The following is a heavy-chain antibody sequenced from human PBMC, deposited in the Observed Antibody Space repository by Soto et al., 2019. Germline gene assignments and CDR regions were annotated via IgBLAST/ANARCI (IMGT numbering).Heavy chain of an antibody. CDR2: IKSKTDGGTT. CDR3: TTLSITIFGVVLMDV. D-gene: IGHD3-3*01. Sequence: GGSLRLSCAASGFTFSNAWMNWVRQAPGKGLEWVGRIKSKTDGGTTDYAAPVKGRFTISRDDSKNKLYLQMNSLKTEDTAVYYCTTLSITIFGVVLMDVWGQGTTVTVSS. CDR1: GFTFSNAW. J-gene: IGHJ6*02. V-gene: IGHV3-15*07.